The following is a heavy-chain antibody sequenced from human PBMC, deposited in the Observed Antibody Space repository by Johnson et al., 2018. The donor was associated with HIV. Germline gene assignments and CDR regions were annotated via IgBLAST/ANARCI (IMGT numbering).Heavy chain of an antibody. J-gene: IGHJ3*02. CDR2: LRYDENRK. CDR3: AKDIVVMAEYLDDAFDI. D-gene: IGHD2-8*01. V-gene: IGHV3-30*02. Sequence: QVQLVESGGGVVQPGGSLRLSCAASGFSLRSYGMHWVRQAPGKGLEWVAFLRYDENRKYYADSVKGRITISRDNSKNTLYLQMNSLRPEDTAVYYCAKDIVVMAEYLDDAFDIWGQGTRVTVSS. CDR1: GFSLRSYG.